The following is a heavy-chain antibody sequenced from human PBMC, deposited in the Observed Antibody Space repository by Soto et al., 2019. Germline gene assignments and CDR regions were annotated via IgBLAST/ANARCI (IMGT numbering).Heavy chain of an antibody. Sequence: QITLKESGPTLVKPTQTLTLTCAFSGLSLTTNGLSVGWVRQPPGKALEWLALIYWDDDKRYSPSLKSRLTTTRDTSKNQVVLTMTNMDPVDTATYYSAPSSTDLNRAMDVWGQGTTVSASS. V-gene: IGHV2-5*02. D-gene: IGHD3-3*01. CDR2: IYWDDDK. J-gene: IGHJ6*02. CDR1: GLSLTTNGLS. CDR3: APSSTDLNRAMDV.